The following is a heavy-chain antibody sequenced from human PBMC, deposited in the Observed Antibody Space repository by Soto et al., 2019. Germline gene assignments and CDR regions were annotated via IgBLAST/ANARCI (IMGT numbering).Heavy chain of an antibody. CDR3: ARGPSGDKIGY. CDR2: IYDGGTT. Sequence: QVQLQESGPRLVSPSQTLSLTCTVSGGSISSAAYCWSWIRQSPDKGLEWIGHIYDGGTTYSSPSLKGRVTISADTSETQFSLKLSSLSAADTAVYYCARGPSGDKIGYWGQGIQVTVSS. CDR1: GGSISSAAYC. J-gene: IGHJ4*02. V-gene: IGHV4-30-4*01. D-gene: IGHD7-27*01.